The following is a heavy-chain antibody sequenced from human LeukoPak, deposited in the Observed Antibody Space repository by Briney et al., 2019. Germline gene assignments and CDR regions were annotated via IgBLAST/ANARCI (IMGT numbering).Heavy chain of an antibody. CDR3: ARDLNYYDSSGYSLGAFDI. V-gene: IGHV3-30-3*01. D-gene: IGHD3-22*01. CDR1: GFTFSSYA. CDR2: ISYDGSNK. J-gene: IGHJ3*02. Sequence: GRSLRLSCAASGFTFSSYAMHWVRQAPGKGLEWAAVISYDGSNKYYADSVKGRFTISRDNSKNTLYLQMNSLRAEDTAVYYCARDLNYYDSSGYSLGAFDIWGQGTMVTASS.